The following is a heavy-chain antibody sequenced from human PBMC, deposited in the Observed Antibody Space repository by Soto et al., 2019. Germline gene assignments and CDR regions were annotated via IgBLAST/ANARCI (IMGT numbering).Heavy chain of an antibody. V-gene: IGHV4-34*01. D-gene: IGHD2-15*01. Sequence: QVQLQQWGAGLLKPSETLSLTCAIYGGSFSGYYWSWIRQPPGMGLEWIGEVDQSGSTNYNPSLKSRVTISGDTAKNQFSLKLNSVTGADTAVYYCARDRQRGYCTGGSCYSYFDYWGQGALVIVSS. CDR1: GGSFSGYY. CDR3: ARDRQRGYCTGGSCYSYFDY. CDR2: VDQSGST. J-gene: IGHJ4*02.